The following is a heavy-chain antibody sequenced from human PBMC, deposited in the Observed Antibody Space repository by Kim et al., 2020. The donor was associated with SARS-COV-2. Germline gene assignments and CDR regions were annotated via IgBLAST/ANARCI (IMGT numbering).Heavy chain of an antibody. CDR3: ARGRVILTGYHYYYYGMDV. J-gene: IGHJ6*02. V-gene: IGHV1-8*01. CDR1: GYTFTSYD. Sequence: ASVKVSCKASGYTFTSYDINWVRQATGQGLEWMGWMNPNSGNTGYAQKFQGRVTMTRNTSISTAYMELSSLRSEDTAVYYCARGRVILTGYHYYYYGMDVWGQGTTVTVSS. D-gene: IGHD3-9*01. CDR2: MNPNSGNT.